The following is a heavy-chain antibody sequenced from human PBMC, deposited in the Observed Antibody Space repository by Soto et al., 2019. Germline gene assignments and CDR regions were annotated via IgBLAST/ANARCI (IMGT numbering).Heavy chain of an antibody. CDR1: GGTFSSYA. CDR2: IIPIFGTA. J-gene: IGHJ6*02. CDR3: ARDLPGSGSYRPYYYYGMDV. D-gene: IGHD3-10*01. Sequence: QVQLVQSGAEVKKPGSSVKVSCKASGGTFSSYAISWVRQAPGQGLEWMGGIIPIFGTANYAQKFQGRVTITADESTSTAYMELSSLRSEDTAVYYCARDLPGSGSYRPYYYYGMDVWGQGTTVTVSS. V-gene: IGHV1-69*01.